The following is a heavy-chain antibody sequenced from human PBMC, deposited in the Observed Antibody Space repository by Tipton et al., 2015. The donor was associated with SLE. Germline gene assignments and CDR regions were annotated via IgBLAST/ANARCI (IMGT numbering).Heavy chain of an antibody. CDR1: GGSFSGYY. D-gene: IGHD5-12*01. Sequence: TLSLTCAVYGGSFSGYYWSWIRQPPGKGLEWIASIYYTGNTYYNPSLKSRVTISVDTSKNQFSLKMSSVTAADTAVYYCARDLVGGHHAADFWGQGTLVTVSS. J-gene: IGHJ4*02. CDR3: ARDLVGGHHAADF. CDR2: IYYTGNT. V-gene: IGHV4-34*01.